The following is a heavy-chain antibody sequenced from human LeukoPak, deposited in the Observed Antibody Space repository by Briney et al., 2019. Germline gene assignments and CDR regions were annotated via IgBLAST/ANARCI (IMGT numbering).Heavy chain of an antibody. D-gene: IGHD1-26*01. Sequence: GASVKVSRKASGYTFTNYGITWMRQAPGQRREWMGWINTYNGNTNYAQKFQRRVTMTRDTSTSTAHMELSRLSSDAPAVYHHSRDGGPSMGYSGSYDDDYWGQGTLVTVSS. J-gene: IGHJ4*02. CDR1: GYTFTNYG. V-gene: IGHV1-18*01. CDR2: INTYNGNT. CDR3: SRDGGPSMGYSGSYDDDY.